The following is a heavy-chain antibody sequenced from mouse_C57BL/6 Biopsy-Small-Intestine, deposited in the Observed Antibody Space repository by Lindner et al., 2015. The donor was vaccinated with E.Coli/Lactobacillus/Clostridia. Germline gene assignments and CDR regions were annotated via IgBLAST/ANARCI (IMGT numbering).Heavy chain of an antibody. V-gene: IGHV1-66*01. J-gene: IGHJ4*01. CDR2: ISVPSGST. CDR1: GYTFLSYD. CDR3: ARAAHCTVGECLTLDY. Sequence: SVKVSCKPSGYTFLSYDIIWVRQALGQGLEWMGWISVPSGSTIYAQTFQGRVSMTTDTSASIVYMELGSLRSDDTAVYFCARAAHCTVGECLTLDYWGQGTLVTVSS. D-gene: IGHD2-13*01.